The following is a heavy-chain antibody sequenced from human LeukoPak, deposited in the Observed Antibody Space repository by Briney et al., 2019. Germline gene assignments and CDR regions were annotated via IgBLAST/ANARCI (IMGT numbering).Heavy chain of an antibody. D-gene: IGHD3-22*01. J-gene: IGHJ5*02. CDR2: ISGSGGST. CDR1: GFTFSSYG. V-gene: IGHV3-23*01. Sequence: GGSLRLSCAASGFTFSSYGMSWVRQAPGKGLEWVSAISGSGGSTYYADSVKGRLTISRDNAKNSLYLQMNSLRAKDTALYYCARDYYDSSGSSWFDPWGQGTLVTVSS. CDR3: ARDYYDSSGSSWFDP.